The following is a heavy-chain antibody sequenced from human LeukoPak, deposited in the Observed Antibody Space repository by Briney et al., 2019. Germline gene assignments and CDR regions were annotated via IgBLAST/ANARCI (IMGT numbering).Heavy chain of an antibody. Sequence: GFLRLSCAASGFTFSTYDMHWVRQPTGKGLEWVSAIGTIDDTYYSDSAKGRFTISRENAKNSLFLQMNSLRAGDTAVYYCAKPAVRYYDSSGYYYFDYWGQGTLVTVSS. CDR3: AKPAVRYYDSSGYYYFDY. CDR1: GFTFSTYD. V-gene: IGHV3-13*01. J-gene: IGHJ4*02. CDR2: IGTIDDT. D-gene: IGHD3-22*01.